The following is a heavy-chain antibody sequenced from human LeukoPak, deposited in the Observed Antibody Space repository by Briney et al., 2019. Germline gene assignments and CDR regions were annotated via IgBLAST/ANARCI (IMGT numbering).Heavy chain of an antibody. J-gene: IGHJ4*02. CDR3: ARVSITGTTFDY. CDR2: ISSDGSTT. V-gene: IGHV3-74*01. D-gene: IGHD1-7*01. CDR1: GFTISSYW. Sequence: GGSLRLSCAASGFTISSYWMHWVRQAPGKGLVWVSRISSDGSTTTYADSVKGRFTISRDDAKNTLYLQMNSLRAEDTAVYYCARVSITGTTFDYWGQGTLVTVSS.